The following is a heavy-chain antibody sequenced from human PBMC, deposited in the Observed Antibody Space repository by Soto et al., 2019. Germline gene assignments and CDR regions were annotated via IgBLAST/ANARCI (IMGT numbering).Heavy chain of an antibody. D-gene: IGHD2-2*01. CDR3: AKSXCSSTSCYESGPNWFDP. V-gene: IGHV3-23*01. CDR2: ISGSGGST. J-gene: IGHJ5*02. CDR1: GFTFSSYA. Sequence: GGSLRLSCAASGFTFSSYAMSWVRQAPGKGLEWVSAISGSGGSTYYADSVKGRFTISRDNSKNTLYLQMNSLRAXDTXXYYCAKSXCSSTSCYESGPNWFDPWGQGTLVTVSS.